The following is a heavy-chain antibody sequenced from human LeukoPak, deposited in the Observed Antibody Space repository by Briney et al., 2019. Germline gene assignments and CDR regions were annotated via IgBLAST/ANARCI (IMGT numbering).Heavy chain of an antibody. CDR2: IYYSGNT. J-gene: IGHJ4*02. D-gene: IGHD3-10*01. Sequence: SETLSLTCTVSGGSISSYYWSWIRQPPGKGLEWIGYIYYSGNTYYNTSLTSRVTISVDPSKSQFSLKLSSVTAADTAVYYCARQGYYGLEGGFDYWGQGTLVTVSS. CDR1: GGSISSYY. CDR3: ARQGYYGLEGGFDY. V-gene: IGHV4-59*08.